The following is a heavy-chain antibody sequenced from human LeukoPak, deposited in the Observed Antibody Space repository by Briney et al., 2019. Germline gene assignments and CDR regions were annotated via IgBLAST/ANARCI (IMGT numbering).Heavy chain of an antibody. CDR2: IIPIFGTA. J-gene: IGHJ4*02. CDR1: GGTFSSYA. V-gene: IGHV1-69*01. Sequence: ASVKVSCKASGGTFSSYAISWVRQARGQGLEWMGGIIPIFGTANYAHKFQGRITITADESPRTPYMERSSPRAEDTAVYYCGRVGSGRTIDYWGQGTLVTVSS. CDR3: GRVGSGRTIDY. D-gene: IGHD2-15*01.